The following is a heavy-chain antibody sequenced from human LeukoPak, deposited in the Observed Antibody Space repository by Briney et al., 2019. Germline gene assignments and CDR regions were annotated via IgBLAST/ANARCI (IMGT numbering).Heavy chain of an antibody. CDR3: ARLSFSYGLGSYYDA. D-gene: IGHD3-10*01. J-gene: IGHJ5*02. CDR2: IDYTAST. Sequence: SETLSLTCTVSGGSISTFYWSWIRQPPGKGLEWIAYIDYTASTNYNPSLKSRVTISVDTSKNQFSLKLSSVTAADTAVYFCARLSFSYGLGSYYDAWGQGTLVTVSS. CDR1: GGSISTFY. V-gene: IGHV4-59*01.